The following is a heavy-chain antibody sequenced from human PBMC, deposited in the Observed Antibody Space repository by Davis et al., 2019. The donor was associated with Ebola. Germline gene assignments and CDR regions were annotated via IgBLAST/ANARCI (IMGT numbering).Heavy chain of an antibody. V-gene: IGHV5-51*01. Sequence: KVSCKGSGYSFTSYWLGWVRHMPGKGLEWMGIIYPGDSDTRYSPSFQGQVTISADTSISTAYLQWSSLKASDTAMYYCERTKYSSGWSAGDYWGQGTLVTVSS. J-gene: IGHJ4*02. CDR2: IYPGDSDT. CDR3: ERTKYSSGWSAGDY. D-gene: IGHD6-19*01. CDR1: GYSFTSYW.